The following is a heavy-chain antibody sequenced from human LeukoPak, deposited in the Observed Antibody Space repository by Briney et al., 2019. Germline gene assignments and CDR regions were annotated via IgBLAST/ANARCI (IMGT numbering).Heavy chain of an antibody. J-gene: IGHJ4*02. Sequence: GASVKVSCKASGYTFTSYYMHWVRQAPGQGLEWMGLINPTGGSTGYAQKFQGRVTMTRDMSTSTDYMELSSLRSEDTAIYYCARDDGWLQYNYWGQGTLVTVSS. V-gene: IGHV1-46*01. D-gene: IGHD5-24*01. CDR1: GYTFTSYY. CDR3: ARDDGWLQYNY. CDR2: INPTGGST.